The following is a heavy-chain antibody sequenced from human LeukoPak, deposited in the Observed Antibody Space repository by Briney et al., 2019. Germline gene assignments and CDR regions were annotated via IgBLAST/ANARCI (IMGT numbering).Heavy chain of an antibody. CDR3: ARGSVAAAGPWSWFDP. Sequence: GGSLRLSCAASGFTVSSNYSSWVRQAPGKGLECVSVIYSGGNTYYADSVKGRFTISRDNSKNTLYLQMNSLRAADTAVYYCARGSVAAAGPWSWFDPWGQGTLVTVSS. V-gene: IGHV3-53*01. CDR1: GFTVSSNY. J-gene: IGHJ5*02. D-gene: IGHD6-13*01. CDR2: IYSGGNT.